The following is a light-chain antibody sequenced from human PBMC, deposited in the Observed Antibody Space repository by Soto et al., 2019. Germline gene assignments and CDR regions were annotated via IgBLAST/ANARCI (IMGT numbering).Light chain of an antibody. J-gene: IGKJ2*01. CDR1: QGISRY. CDR2: VAS. Sequence: DIQLNQSPSFLSSSVGDRVTITCRASQGISRYLAWFQQKPGKAPNLLIYVASTLQSGVPSRFSGNGSGTEFTHTISSLQPEDFAPYYCKQLNSYPFTFGQGTKLEIK. CDR3: KQLNSYPFT. V-gene: IGKV1-9*01.